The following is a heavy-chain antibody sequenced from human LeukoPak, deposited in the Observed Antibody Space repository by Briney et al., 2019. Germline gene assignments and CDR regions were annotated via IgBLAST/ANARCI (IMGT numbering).Heavy chain of an antibody. CDR1: GFTFSSYS. D-gene: IGHD4-17*01. V-gene: IGHV3-21*01. J-gene: IGHJ4*02. CDR2: ISSSSSYI. CDR3: ARALYGTNGNFDY. Sequence: GGSLRLSCAASGFTFSSYSMNWVRQAPGKGLEWVSSISSSSSYIYYAGSVKGRFTISRDNAKNSLYLQMNSLRAEDTAVYYCARALYGTNGNFDYWGQGTLVTVSS.